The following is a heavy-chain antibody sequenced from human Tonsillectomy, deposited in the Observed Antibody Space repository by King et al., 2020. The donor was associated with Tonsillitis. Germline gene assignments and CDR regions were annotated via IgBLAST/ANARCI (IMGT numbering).Heavy chain of an antibody. CDR3: ASPPVYSSGWIIDY. V-gene: IGHV3-21*01. Sequence: VQLVESGGGLVKPGGSLRLSCAASGFTFSSYSMNWVRQAPGKGLEWVSSISSSSSYIYYADSVKGRFTISRDNAKNSLYLQMNSLGAEDTAVYYCASPPVYSSGWIIDYWGQGTLVTVSS. CDR2: ISSSSSYI. CDR1: GFTFSSYS. D-gene: IGHD6-19*01. J-gene: IGHJ4*02.